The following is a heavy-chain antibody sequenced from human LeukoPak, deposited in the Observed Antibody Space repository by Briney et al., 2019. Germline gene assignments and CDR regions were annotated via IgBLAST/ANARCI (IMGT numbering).Heavy chain of an antibody. J-gene: IGHJ3*02. Sequence: PGGSLRLSCTASGFTFSVYAMMWVRQAPGKGPEWVSAIRGGGGSAFYADSVKGRFTISRDNSKYTLFLQMNSLRAEDTAVYYCARDPNGDYIGAFDMWGPGTMVTVSS. CDR2: IRGGGGSA. CDR3: ARDPNGDYIGAFDM. D-gene: IGHD4-17*01. V-gene: IGHV3-23*01. CDR1: GFTFSVYA.